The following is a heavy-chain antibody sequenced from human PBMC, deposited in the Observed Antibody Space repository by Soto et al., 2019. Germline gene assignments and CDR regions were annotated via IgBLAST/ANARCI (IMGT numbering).Heavy chain of an antibody. Sequence: QVQLVQSGSEVKKPGASVMLSCKASGYTFANYYMHWVRQAPGQGLEWMGIINPRGGSTTYAQKFQGRVTMTRDTSTSTVYMELSSLRSEDTAMYYCARVSYSGSSWFPFEYWGQGTLVTVSS. D-gene: IGHD6-13*01. J-gene: IGHJ4*02. CDR3: ARVSYSGSSWFPFEY. CDR2: INPRGGST. V-gene: IGHV1-46*01. CDR1: GYTFANYY.